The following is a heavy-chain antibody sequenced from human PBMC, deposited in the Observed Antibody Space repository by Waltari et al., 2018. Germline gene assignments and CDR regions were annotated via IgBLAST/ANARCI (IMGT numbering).Heavy chain of an antibody. V-gene: IGHV1-46*01. D-gene: IGHD3-3*01. CDR2: IDPSGGST. CDR3: ARDPLEIRITIFGVVTPYGMDV. Sequence: QVQLVQSGAEVKKPGASVKVSCKASGYTFTSYYMHWVRQAPGQGLEWMGIIDPSGGSTSYAQKFQGRVTMTRDTSTSTVYMELSSLRSEDTAVYYCARDPLEIRITIFGVVTPYGMDVWGQGTTVTVSS. CDR1: GYTFTSYY. J-gene: IGHJ6*02.